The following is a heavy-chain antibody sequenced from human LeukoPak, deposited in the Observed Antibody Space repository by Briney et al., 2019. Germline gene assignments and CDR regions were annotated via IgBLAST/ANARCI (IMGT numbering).Heavy chain of an antibody. CDR2: ISSSSSTI. D-gene: IGHD3-22*01. CDR3: ARDTKVYYYDSSGSDY. Sequence: GGSLRLSCAASGFTFSFYSMNWVRQAPGKGLEWVSYISSSSSTIYYADSVKGRFTISRDNAKNSLYLQMNSLRAEDTAVYYCARDTKVYYYDSSGSDYWGQGTLVTVSS. J-gene: IGHJ4*02. CDR1: GFTFSFYS. V-gene: IGHV3-48*04.